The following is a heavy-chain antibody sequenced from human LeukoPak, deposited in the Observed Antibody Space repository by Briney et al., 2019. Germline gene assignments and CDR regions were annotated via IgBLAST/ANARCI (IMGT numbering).Heavy chain of an antibody. CDR3: ARATLVRGVIRSYFDY. CDR2: ISAYNGNT. CDR1: GYTFTSYG. J-gene: IGHJ4*02. V-gene: IGHV1-18*01. Sequence: GASAKVSCKASGYTFTSYGISWVRQAPGQGLEWMGWISAYNGNTTYAQKLQGRVTVTTDTSTSTAYMELRSLRSDDTAVYYCARATLVRGVIRSYFDYWGQGTLVTVSS. D-gene: IGHD3-10*01.